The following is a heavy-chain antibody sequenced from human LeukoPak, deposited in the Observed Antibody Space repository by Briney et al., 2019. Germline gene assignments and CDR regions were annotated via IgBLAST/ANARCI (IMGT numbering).Heavy chain of an antibody. CDR2: IYYSGST. CDR3: ARDGNPFDY. CDR1: GGSISSYY. J-gene: IGHJ4*02. V-gene: IGHV4-59*01. Sequence: SETLSLTCTVSGGSISSYYWSWIRQPPGKGLEWIGYIYYSGSTNYNPSLKSRVTISVDTSKNQFSLKLSSVTAADTAVYYCARDGNPFDYWGQGALVTVSS. D-gene: IGHD1-14*01.